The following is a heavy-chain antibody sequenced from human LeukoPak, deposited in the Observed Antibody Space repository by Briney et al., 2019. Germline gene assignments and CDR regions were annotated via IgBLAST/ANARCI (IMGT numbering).Heavy chain of an antibody. D-gene: IGHD1-1*01. CDR3: TRDEVAERAKGDWFDP. V-gene: IGHV1-2*02. Sequence: ASVKVSCKASGYTFTGYYMHWVRQAPGQGLEWMGWINPNSGGTNYAQKFQGRVTMTRDTSISTAYMELSRLRSDDTAVYYCTRDEVAERAKGDWFDPWGQGTLVTVSS. CDR1: GYTFTGYY. J-gene: IGHJ5*02. CDR2: INPNSGGT.